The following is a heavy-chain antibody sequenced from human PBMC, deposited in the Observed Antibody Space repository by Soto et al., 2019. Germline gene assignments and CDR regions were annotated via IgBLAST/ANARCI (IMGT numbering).Heavy chain of an antibody. J-gene: IGHJ3*01. V-gene: IGHV4-59*01. D-gene: IGHD6-19*01. CDR2: FYYGGST. CDR3: AGGYSSVAFDV. CDR1: GSFISSYY. Sequence: PSETLSLTCTVSGSFISSYYWSWIRQPPGKGLEWIGYFYYGGSTNYNPSLKSRVTISIDTSKNQFSLKLFSVTAADTAVYYCAGGYSSVAFDVWGQGTMVTVSS.